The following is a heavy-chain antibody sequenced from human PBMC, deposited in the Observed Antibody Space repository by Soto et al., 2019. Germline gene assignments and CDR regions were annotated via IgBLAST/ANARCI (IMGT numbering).Heavy chain of an antibody. V-gene: IGHV1-18*01. J-gene: IGHJ4*02. Sequence: ASVKVSCKASGYTFTSYGISWLRQAPGQGLEWMGWISAYNGNTNYAQKLQGRVTMTTDTSTSTAYMELRSLRSDDTAVYYCASYDSSGYYSNYWGQGTLVTVSS. CDR3: ASYDSSGYYSNY. CDR1: GYTFTSYG. D-gene: IGHD3-22*01. CDR2: ISAYNGNT.